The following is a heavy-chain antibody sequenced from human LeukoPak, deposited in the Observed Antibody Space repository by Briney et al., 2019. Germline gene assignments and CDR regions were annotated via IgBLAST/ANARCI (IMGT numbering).Heavy chain of an antibody. CDR3: ARGGRVRFGT. D-gene: IGHD3-10*01. J-gene: IGHJ5*02. V-gene: IGHV4-34*01. CDR2: INHSGST. Sequence: SETLSLTCAVYGGSSSGYYWSWIRQPPGKGLEWIGEINHSGSTNYNPSLKSRVTISVDTSKNQFSLKLSSVAAADTAAYYCARGGRVRFGTWGQGTLVTVSS. CDR1: GGSSSGYY.